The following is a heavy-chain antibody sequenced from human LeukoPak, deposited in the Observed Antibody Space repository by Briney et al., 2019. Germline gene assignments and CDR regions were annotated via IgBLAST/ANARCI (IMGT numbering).Heavy chain of an antibody. CDR1: GFSFSSYA. D-gene: IGHD6-19*01. J-gene: IGHJ4*02. CDR3: AKDKAVVTGTGTYFDY. V-gene: IGHV3-23*01. CDR2: ISGSGDTM. Sequence: GGSLRLSCAASGFSFSSYAMSWVRQAPGKGLEWVSGISGSGDTMYYADSVKGRFTISRDNSKNTLYLQMNSLRVEGTAIYYCAKDKAVVTGTGTYFDYWGQGTLVTVSS.